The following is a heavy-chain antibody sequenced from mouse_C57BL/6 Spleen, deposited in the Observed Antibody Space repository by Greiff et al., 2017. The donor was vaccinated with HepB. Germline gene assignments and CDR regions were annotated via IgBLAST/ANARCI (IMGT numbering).Heavy chain of an antibody. CDR3: ARRYSNYVGYFDY. CDR2: IGPGSGST. CDR1: GYTFTDYY. D-gene: IGHD2-5*01. V-gene: IGHV1-77*01. J-gene: IGHJ2*01. Sequence: QVHVKQSGADLVKPGASVKISCKASGYTFTDYYINWVKQRPGQGLEWIGKIGPGSGSTYYNEKFKGKATLTADKSSSTAYMQLSSLTSEDSAVYFCARRYSNYVGYFDYWGQGTTLTVSS.